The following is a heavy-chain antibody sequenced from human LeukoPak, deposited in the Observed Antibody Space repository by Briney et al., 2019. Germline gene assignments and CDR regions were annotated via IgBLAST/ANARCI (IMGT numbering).Heavy chain of an antibody. D-gene: IGHD2-2*01. CDR2: IYYSGST. V-gene: IGHV4-31*11. CDR3: ASNIVVVPAAMPYYYYGMDV. Sequence: SETLSLTCAVYGGSFSGYYWSWIRQHPGKGLEWIGYIYYSGSTYYNPSLKSRVTISVDTSKNQFSLKLSSVTAADTAVYYCASNIVVVPAAMPYYYYGMDVWGQGTTVTVSS. J-gene: IGHJ6*02. CDR1: GGSFSGYY.